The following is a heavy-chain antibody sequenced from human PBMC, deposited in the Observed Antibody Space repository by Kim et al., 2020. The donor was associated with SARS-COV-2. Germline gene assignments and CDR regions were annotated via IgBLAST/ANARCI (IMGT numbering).Heavy chain of an antibody. CDR3: ARLSWGYYDILTGQVPLAFEP. V-gene: IGHV4-59*08. J-gene: IGHJ5*02. D-gene: IGHD3-9*01. Sequence: SETLSLTCTVSGGSISSYSWSWIRQPPGKGLEWIGYIYYSGSTNYNPSLKSRVTISVDTSKNQFSLKLSSVTAADTAVYYCARLSWGYYDILTGQVPLAFEPWGQGTLVTLSS. CDR2: IYYSGST. CDR1: GGSISSYS.